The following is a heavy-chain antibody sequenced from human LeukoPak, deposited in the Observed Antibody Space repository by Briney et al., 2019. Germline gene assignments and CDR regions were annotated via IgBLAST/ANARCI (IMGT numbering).Heavy chain of an antibody. J-gene: IGHJ4*02. D-gene: IGHD7-27*01. CDR2: ISYDGSNK. CDR1: GFTFSSYA. Sequence: PGRSLRLSCAASGFTFSSYAMHWVRQAPGKGLEWVAVISYDGSNKYYADSVKGRFTISRDNSKNTLYLQMNSLRADDTAVYYCAKDDVPSNWGTLGLFDYWGQGTLVTVSS. CDR3: AKDDVPSNWGTLGLFDY. V-gene: IGHV3-30-3*01.